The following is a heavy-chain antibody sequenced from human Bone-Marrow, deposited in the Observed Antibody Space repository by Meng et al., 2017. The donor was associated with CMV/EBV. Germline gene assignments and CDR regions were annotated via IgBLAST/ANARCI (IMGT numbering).Heavy chain of an antibody. D-gene: IGHD3-22*01. CDR3: ARDYFHDGCGYYDY. CDR2: ISFDGTNK. CDR1: GFTFSSYG. Sequence: GESLKISCAASGFTFSSYGMHWVRQAPGKGLEWVSVISFDGTNKRHADSVRGRFTISRDNSKNILYLQMNSLGAEDTAIYYCARDYFHDGCGYYDYWGQGSLVTVSS. V-gene: IGHV3-30*19. J-gene: IGHJ4*02.